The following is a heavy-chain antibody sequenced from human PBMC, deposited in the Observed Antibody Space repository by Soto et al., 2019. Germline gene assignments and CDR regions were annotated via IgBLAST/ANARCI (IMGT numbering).Heavy chain of an antibody. Sequence: PGGSLRLSCAASGFTFSNYGMHWVRQAPGKGLEWVAIIWHDGNNKYYADSVRGRFIISRDNFKNRLYLQMNSLRAEDTAVYYCASDLVGASDSYGLDVWGQGTPVTVSS. CDR3: ASDLVGASDSYGLDV. J-gene: IGHJ6*02. V-gene: IGHV3-33*01. CDR1: GFTFSNYG. D-gene: IGHD1-26*01. CDR2: IWHDGNNK.